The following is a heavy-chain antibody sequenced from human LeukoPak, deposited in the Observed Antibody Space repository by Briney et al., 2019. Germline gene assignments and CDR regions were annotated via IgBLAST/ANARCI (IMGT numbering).Heavy chain of an antibody. CDR3: ARYGYSYGDFDY. D-gene: IGHD5-18*01. CDR2: INHSGST. Sequence: SETLSLTCAVYGGSFSGYYWNWIRQPPEKGLEWIGEINHSGSTNYNPSLKSRVTISVDTSKNQFSLKLSSVTAADTAVYYCARYGYSYGDFDYWGQGTLVTVSS. CDR1: GGSFSGYY. V-gene: IGHV4-34*01. J-gene: IGHJ4*02.